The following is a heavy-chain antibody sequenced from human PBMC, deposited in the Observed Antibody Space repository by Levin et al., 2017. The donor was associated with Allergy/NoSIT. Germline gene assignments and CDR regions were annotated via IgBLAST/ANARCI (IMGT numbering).Heavy chain of an antibody. J-gene: IGHJ4*02. CDR1: GFTFSSYG. V-gene: IGHV3-33*01. CDR2: IWYDGSNK. Sequence: GESLKISCAASGFTFSSYGMHWVRQAPGKGLEWVAVIWYDGSNKYYADSVKGRFTISRDNSKNTLYLQMNSLRAEDTAVYYCARNVRRTGYYFDYWGQGTLVTVSS. CDR3: ARNVRRTGYYFDY. D-gene: IGHD1-1*01.